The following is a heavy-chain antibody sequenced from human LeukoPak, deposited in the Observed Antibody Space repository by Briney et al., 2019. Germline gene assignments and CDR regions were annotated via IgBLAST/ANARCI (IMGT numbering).Heavy chain of an antibody. Sequence: ASVKVSCKASGYTFTGYYMHWVRQAPGQGLEWMGWMNPNSGGTNYAQKFQGRVTRTRDTSISTAYLELSTLRSDATAVYYCARDWVFQYYYDSSGSPSSSYWGQGTLVTVPS. CDR2: MNPNSGGT. CDR3: ARDWVFQYYYDSSGSPSSSY. D-gene: IGHD3-22*01. CDR1: GYTFTGYY. J-gene: IGHJ4*02. V-gene: IGHV1-2*02.